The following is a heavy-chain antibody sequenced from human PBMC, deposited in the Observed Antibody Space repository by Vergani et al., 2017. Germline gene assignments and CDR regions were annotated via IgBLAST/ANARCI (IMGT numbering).Heavy chain of an antibody. CDR3: AGSSWFGELFSDYGMDV. V-gene: IGHV4-39*01. CDR2: IYYSGST. Sequence: QVQLQESGPGLVKPSETLSLTCTVSGGSVSSGSYYWSWIRQPPGKGLEWIGSIYYSGSTYYNPSLKSRVTISVDTSKNQFSLKLSSVTAADTAVYYCAGSSWFGELFSDYGMDVWGQGTTVTVSS. J-gene: IGHJ6*02. CDR1: GGSVSSGSYY. D-gene: IGHD3-10*01.